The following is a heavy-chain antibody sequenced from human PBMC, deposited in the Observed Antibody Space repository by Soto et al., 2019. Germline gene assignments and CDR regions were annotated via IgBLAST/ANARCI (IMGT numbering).Heavy chain of an antibody. CDR3: ARDIGYCSGGSCSAAPEYYFDY. D-gene: IGHD2-15*01. J-gene: IGHJ4*02. Sequence: EASVKVSCKASGYTFTSYYMHWVRQAPGQGLEWMGIINPSGGSTSYAQKFQGRVTMTRDTSTSTVYMELSSLRSEDTAVYYCARDIGYCSGGSCSAAPEYYFDYWGQGTLVTVSS. CDR1: GYTFTSYY. CDR2: INPSGGST. V-gene: IGHV1-46*03.